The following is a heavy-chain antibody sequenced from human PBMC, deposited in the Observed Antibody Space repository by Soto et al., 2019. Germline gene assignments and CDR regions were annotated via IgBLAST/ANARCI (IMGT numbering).Heavy chain of an antibody. CDR2: IRGKTYGATT. V-gene: IGHV3-49*04. D-gene: IGHD2-2*01. Sequence: GGSLRLSCTVSGFNFRDFAMSWVRQAPGKGLEWVGFIRGKTYGATTEYTASVKGRFTISTDDSKSIAYLQMSSLKTEDPAVYYSSRDHEYPNSYYFEYWGQGT. CDR3: SRDHEYPNSYYFEY. J-gene: IGHJ4*02. CDR1: GFNFRDFA.